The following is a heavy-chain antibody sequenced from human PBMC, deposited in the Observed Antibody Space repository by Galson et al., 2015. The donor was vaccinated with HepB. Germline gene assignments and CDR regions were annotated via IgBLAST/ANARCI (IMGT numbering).Heavy chain of an antibody. CDR1: GFTFSSYG. Sequence: SLRLSCAASGFTFSSYGMHWVRQAPGKGLEWVAFIRYDGSNKYYADSVKGRFTISRDNSKNTLYLQMNSLRAEDTAVYYCATSGYDYVIESYWGQGTLVTVSS. CDR3: ATSGYDYVIESY. J-gene: IGHJ4*02. D-gene: IGHD5-12*01. V-gene: IGHV3-30*02. CDR2: IRYDGSNK.